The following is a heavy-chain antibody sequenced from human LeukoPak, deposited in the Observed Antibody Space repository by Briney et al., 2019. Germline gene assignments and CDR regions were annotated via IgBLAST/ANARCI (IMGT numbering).Heavy chain of an antibody. CDR2: ISGSSGNI. CDR1: GFTFRKNG. Sequence: GGSLRLSCAASGFTFRKNGMSWVRQAPGKGLEWVSSISGSSGNIQYLDSVKGRFTISRDNSKNTLYLQMNSLRVEDTAIYYCAKDRPGEYYDSTALALVFDYWGQGTLVTVSS. D-gene: IGHD3-22*01. CDR3: AKDRPGEYYDSTALALVFDY. J-gene: IGHJ4*02. V-gene: IGHV3-23*01.